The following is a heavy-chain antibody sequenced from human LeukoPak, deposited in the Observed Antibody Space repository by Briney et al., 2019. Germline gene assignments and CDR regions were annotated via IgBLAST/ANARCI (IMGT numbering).Heavy chain of an antibody. Sequence: GGSLRLSCAASGFTVSGSYVSWVRQAPGKGLEWVSVIYDGGSTHYADPVKDRFTISRDNSKNTLYLQMNSLRAGDTAVYYCARAVVGSGSLYWGQGTLVTVSS. J-gene: IGHJ4*02. D-gene: IGHD3-10*01. CDR1: GFTVSGSY. CDR2: IYDGGST. CDR3: ARAVVGSGSLY. V-gene: IGHV3-66*01.